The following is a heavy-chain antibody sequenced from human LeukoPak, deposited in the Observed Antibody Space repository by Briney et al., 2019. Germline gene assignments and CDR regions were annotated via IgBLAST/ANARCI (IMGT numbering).Heavy chain of an antibody. CDR3: ARTSVVPAAPYRASWFDP. CDR2: INHSGST. D-gene: IGHD2-2*01. V-gene: IGHV4-34*09. CDR1: GGSFSGYY. J-gene: IGHJ5*02. Sequence: SETLSLTCAVYGGSFSGYYWSWIRQPPGKGLEWIGEINHSGSTNYNPSLKSRVTISVDTSKNQFSLKLSSVTAADTAVYYCARTSVVPAAPYRASWFDPWGQGTLVTVSS.